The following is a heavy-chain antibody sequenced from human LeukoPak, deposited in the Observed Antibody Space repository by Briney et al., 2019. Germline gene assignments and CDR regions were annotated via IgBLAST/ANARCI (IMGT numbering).Heavy chain of an antibody. CDR2: ISISGRTI. J-gene: IGHJ6*02. Sequence: GGSLRLSCAASGFTFSDYYMNWIRQAPGKGLEWVSYISISGRTIYYVDSVRGRFTISRDNAKNTLYLQMGSLRAEDMAVYYCARSITMVRGDYYYYGMDVWGQGTTVTVSS. CDR3: ARSITMVRGDYYYYGMDV. D-gene: IGHD3-10*01. V-gene: IGHV3-11*04. CDR1: GFTFSDYY.